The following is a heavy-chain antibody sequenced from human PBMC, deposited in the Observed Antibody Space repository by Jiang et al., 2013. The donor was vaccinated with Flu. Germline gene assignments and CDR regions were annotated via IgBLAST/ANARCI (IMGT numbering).Heavy chain of an antibody. J-gene: IGHJ6*02. V-gene: IGHV4-39*01. CDR3: TRHKFTGYSRKGAFYYAMDV. D-gene: IGHD5-12*01. Sequence: GSTYSNPSLKSRVTLSVDTSRNQFSLKVISVSAADTAVYYCTRHKFTGYSRKGAFYYAMDVWGQGTTVTVSS. CDR2: GST.